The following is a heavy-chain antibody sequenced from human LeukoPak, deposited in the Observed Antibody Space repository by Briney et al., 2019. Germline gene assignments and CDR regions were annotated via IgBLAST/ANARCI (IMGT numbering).Heavy chain of an antibody. J-gene: IGHJ4*02. D-gene: IGHD4/OR15-4a*01. Sequence: AGGSLRLSCAASGFTFDSYGMPWVRQAPGKGLEWEAFIRSDGSNKYYADSVKGRFTISRDNSKNTLDLQMNSLRAADTAVYYCAKDEWVTNYALDYWGQGTLVTVSS. CDR1: GFTFDSYG. V-gene: IGHV3-30*02. CDR2: IRSDGSNK. CDR3: AKDEWVTNYALDY.